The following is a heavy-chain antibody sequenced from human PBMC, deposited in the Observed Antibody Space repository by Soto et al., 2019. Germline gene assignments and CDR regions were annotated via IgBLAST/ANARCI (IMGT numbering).Heavy chain of an antibody. D-gene: IGHD3-10*01. CDR1: GCPISSSCYY. CDR2: IYYSGST. CDR3: ARHRIYYGSGPYWYFDL. J-gene: IGHJ2*01. Sequence: SGTLSATCPVSGCPISSSCYYWGWVPQAPGEGLEWIGSIYYSGSTYYNPSLKSRVTISVDTSKNQFSLKLSSVTAADTAVYYCARHRIYYGSGPYWYFDLWGRGTLVTVSS. V-gene: IGHV4-39*01.